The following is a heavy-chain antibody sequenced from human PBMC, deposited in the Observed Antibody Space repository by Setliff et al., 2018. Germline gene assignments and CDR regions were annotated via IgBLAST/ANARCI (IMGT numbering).Heavy chain of an antibody. CDR1: GFTFTDYL. J-gene: IGHJ4*02. V-gene: IGHV1-2*02. CDR2: INLNTGNI. CDR3: ARDTLALGDITLFDY. D-gene: IGHD3-16*01. Sequence: GASLKVSCKASGFTFTDYLMNWMRQAPEQGLEWMGRINLNTGNIFYAQEFQGRVTLTRDTSISTAYMELTGLKYDDTAIYYCARDTLALGDITLFDYWGQGTLVTVSS.